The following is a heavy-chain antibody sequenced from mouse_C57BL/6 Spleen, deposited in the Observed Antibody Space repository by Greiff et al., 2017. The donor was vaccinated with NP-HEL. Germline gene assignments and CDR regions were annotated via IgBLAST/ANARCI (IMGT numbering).Heavy chain of an antibody. CDR1: GYTFTSYW. J-gene: IGHJ4*01. Sequence: VQRVESGAELAKPGASVKLSCKASGYTFTSYWMHWVKQRPGQGLEWIGYINPSSGYTKYNQKFKDKATLTADKSSSTAYMQLSSLTYEDSAVYYCARWDLHYYAMDYWGQGTSVTVSS. D-gene: IGHD4-1*01. V-gene: IGHV1-7*01. CDR2: INPSSGYT. CDR3: ARWDLHYYAMDY.